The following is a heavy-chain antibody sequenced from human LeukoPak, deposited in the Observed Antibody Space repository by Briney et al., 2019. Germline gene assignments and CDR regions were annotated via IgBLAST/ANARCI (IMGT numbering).Heavy chain of an antibody. Sequence: SETLSLTCTVSGGSISSYYWSWIRQPPGKGLEWIGDIHYRGRTTYNPSLKSRVAMSLDTSKNQFFLRLISVTAADPAVHYCARDREAVSPSHYHYYMDVWGKGTTVTVSS. CDR1: GGSISSYY. CDR2: IHYRGRT. V-gene: IGHV4-59*01. D-gene: IGHD6-6*01. J-gene: IGHJ6*03. CDR3: ARDREAVSPSHYHYYMDV.